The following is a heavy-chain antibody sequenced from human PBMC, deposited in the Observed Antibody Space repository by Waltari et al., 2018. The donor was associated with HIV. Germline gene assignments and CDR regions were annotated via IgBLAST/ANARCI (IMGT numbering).Heavy chain of an antibody. V-gene: IGHV5-51*01. J-gene: IGHJ6*02. Sequence: EVQLVQSGAEVKKPGESLKISCTGSGYNFTTYWIGWVRKMPGKGLEWMGIIYPVDSDTRYSPAFRGQVTISADKSMSTAYLQWSSLQASDTAIYYCARLGYCSSARCPSGYYYSYGMGVWGQGTTVTVSS. CDR3: ARLGYCSSARCPSGYYYSYGMGV. CDR1: GYNFTTYW. CDR2: IYPVDSDT. D-gene: IGHD2-2*01.